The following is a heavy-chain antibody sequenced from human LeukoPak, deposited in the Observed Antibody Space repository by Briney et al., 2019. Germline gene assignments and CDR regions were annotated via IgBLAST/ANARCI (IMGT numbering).Heavy chain of an antibody. V-gene: IGHV4-34*01. CDR3: ARGNSNYAY. D-gene: IGHD4-11*01. J-gene: IGHJ4*02. CDR1: GGSFSGYY. Sequence: PSETLSLTCAGYGGSFSGYYWSWIRQPPGKGLEWIGEINHSGSTNYNPSLKSRVTISVDTSKNQFSLKLSSVTAADTAAYYCARGNSNYAYWGQGTLVTVSS. CDR2: INHSGST.